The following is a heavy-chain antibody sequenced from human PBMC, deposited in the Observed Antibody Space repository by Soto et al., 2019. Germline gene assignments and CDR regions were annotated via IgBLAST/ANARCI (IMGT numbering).Heavy chain of an antibody. V-gene: IGHV1-8*01. Sequence: QVQLVQSGAEVKKPGASVKVSCKASGYTFTSWHMNWVRQATGQGLEWMGWVNPNNGDTGYAQKFQGRVTMTRNTSISTFYMELSSLTSDDTAVYYCASGVGDLGDYWGQGTLVTVSS. D-gene: IGHD3-10*01. CDR1: GYTFTSWH. CDR2: VNPNNGDT. CDR3: ASGVGDLGDY. J-gene: IGHJ4*02.